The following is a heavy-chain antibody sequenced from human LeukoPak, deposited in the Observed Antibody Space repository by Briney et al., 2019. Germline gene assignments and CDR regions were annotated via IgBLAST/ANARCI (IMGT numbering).Heavy chain of an antibody. D-gene: IGHD4-17*01. V-gene: IGHV4-59*01. CDR3: ARAHWFLDYGDHPAVRNWFDP. Sequence: SETLSLTCTVSGDSISSYYWSWIRQPPGKGLEWIGFIYYTGSTNYNPSLKSRVTISIDTSKNQFSLKLSSVTAADTAVYYCARAHWFLDYGDHPAVRNWFDPWGQGTLVTVSS. CDR1: GDSISSYY. CDR2: IYYTGST. J-gene: IGHJ5*02.